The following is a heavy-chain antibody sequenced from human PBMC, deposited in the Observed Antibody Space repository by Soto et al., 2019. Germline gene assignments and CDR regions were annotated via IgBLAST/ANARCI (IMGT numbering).Heavy chain of an antibody. Sequence: QVQLVESGGGVVQPGRSLRLSCAASGFTFSSYGMHWVRQAPGKGLEWVAVISYDGSNKYYADSVKGRFTISRDNSKNTLYLQMNSLRAEDTAVYYCARSPGTTVSRARWYFDLWGRGTLVTVSS. D-gene: IGHD4-17*01. CDR3: ARSPGTTVSRARWYFDL. CDR1: GFTFSSYG. V-gene: IGHV3-30*19. J-gene: IGHJ2*01. CDR2: ISYDGSNK.